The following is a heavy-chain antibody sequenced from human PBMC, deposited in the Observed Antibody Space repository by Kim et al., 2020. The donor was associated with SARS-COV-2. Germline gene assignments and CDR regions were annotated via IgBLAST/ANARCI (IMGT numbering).Heavy chain of an antibody. Sequence: ASVKVSCKASGYTFTSYGISWVRQAPGQGLEWMGWISAYNGNTNYAQKLQGRVTMTTDTSTSTAYMELRSLRSDDTAVYYCARDAVAGYSSSWYGGWFDPWGQGTLVTVSS. CDR2: ISAYNGNT. D-gene: IGHD6-13*01. CDR3: ARDAVAGYSSSWYGGWFDP. CDR1: GYTFTSYG. V-gene: IGHV1-18*01. J-gene: IGHJ5*02.